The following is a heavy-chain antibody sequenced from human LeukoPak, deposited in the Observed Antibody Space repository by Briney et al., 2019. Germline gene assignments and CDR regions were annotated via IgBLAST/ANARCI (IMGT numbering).Heavy chain of an antibody. CDR3: ARAQRWLQLRNAFDI. V-gene: IGHV1-2*02. Sequence: GASVKVSCKASGYTFTGYYMHWVRQAPGQGLEWMGWINPNSGGTNYAQKFQGRVTMTRDTSISTAYMELSRLRSDDTAVYYCARAQRWLQLRNAFDIWGQGTTVTVSS. CDR1: GYTFTGYY. J-gene: IGHJ3*02. D-gene: IGHD5-24*01. CDR2: INPNSGGT.